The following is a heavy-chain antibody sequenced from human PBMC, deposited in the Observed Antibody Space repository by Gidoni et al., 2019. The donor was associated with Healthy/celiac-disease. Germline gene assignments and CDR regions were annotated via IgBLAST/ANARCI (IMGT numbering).Heavy chain of an antibody. Sequence: EVQLVESGGGLVQPGGALSISCSASGFTFSSYAMHWVPQAPGKGLEYVSAISSNGGSTYYADSVKGRFTISRDNSKNTLYLQMSSLRAEDTAVYYCVKDQGITGTPDGGAFDIWGQGTMVTVSS. J-gene: IGHJ3*02. D-gene: IGHD1-20*01. CDR3: VKDQGITGTPDGGAFDI. CDR1: GFTFSSYA. CDR2: ISSNGGST. V-gene: IGHV3-64D*08.